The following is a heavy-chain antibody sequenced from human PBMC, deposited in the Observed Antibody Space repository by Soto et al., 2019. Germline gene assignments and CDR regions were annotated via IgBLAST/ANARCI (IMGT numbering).Heavy chain of an antibody. CDR2: QYYAGST. Sequence: PSETLSLTCTVSGGSISSGFYYWGRIRQPPGKGLEYIGSQYYAGSTYYNPSLKSRVTILVDTSKNQFSLKLSSVTAADTAVYFCARGDDFAGNDYFDYWGQGTLVTVYS. V-gene: IGHV4-39*01. CDR3: ARGDDFAGNDYFDY. D-gene: IGHD1-1*01. J-gene: IGHJ4*02. CDR1: GGSISSGFYY.